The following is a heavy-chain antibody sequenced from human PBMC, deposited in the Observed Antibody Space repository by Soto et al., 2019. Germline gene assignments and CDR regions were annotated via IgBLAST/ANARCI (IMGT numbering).Heavy chain of an antibody. CDR1: GYTFTSYY. D-gene: IGHD6-13*01. J-gene: IGHJ1*01. CDR3: ARGIRSNSSSWYIGEYFQH. V-gene: IGHV1-46*01. CDR2: INPSGGST. Sequence: ASVKVSCKASGYTFTSYYMRWVRQAPGQGLEWMGIINPSGGSTSYAQKFQGRVTMTRDTSTSTVYMELSSLRSEDTAVYYCARGIRSNSSSWYIGEYFQHWGQGTLVTVYS.